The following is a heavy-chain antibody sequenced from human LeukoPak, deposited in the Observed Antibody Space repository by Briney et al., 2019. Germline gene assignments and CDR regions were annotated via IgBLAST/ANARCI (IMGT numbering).Heavy chain of an antibody. CDR3: AKDITTVTTNAFDI. CDR1: GFTFDDYA. CDR2: ISWNSGSI. D-gene: IGHD4-17*01. V-gene: IGHV3-9*03. Sequence: GGSLRLSCAASGFTFDDYAMHWVRQAPGKGLEWASGISWNSGSIGYADSVKGRFTISRDNAKNSLYLQMNSLRAEDMALYYCAKDITTVTTNAFDIWGQGTMVTVSS. J-gene: IGHJ3*02.